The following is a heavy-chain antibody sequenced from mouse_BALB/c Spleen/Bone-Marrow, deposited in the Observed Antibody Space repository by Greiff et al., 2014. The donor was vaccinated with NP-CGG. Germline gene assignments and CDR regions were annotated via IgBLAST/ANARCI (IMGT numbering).Heavy chain of an antibody. V-gene: IGHV1-18*01. CDR1: GYTFTDNT. Sequence: VQLQQSGPELVKPGASMNISCKTSGYTFTDNTIHWVKQSQRKSLEWIGSINPNIGGSTYNQNFKDKATLTVGKSSRTAYMELRSLTSEDSAVYYCARSVHFDYWGQGSTLTVSS. J-gene: IGHJ2*01. CDR2: INPNIGGS. CDR3: ARSVHFDY.